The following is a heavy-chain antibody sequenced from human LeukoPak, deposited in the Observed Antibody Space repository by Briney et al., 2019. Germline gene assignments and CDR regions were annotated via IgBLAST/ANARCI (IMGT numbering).Heavy chain of an antibody. V-gene: IGHV3-23*01. J-gene: IGHJ4*02. CDR1: GFTFSSYA. D-gene: IGHD4-11*01. CDR2: ISGSGGST. CDR3: AKAPTVGYYFDY. Sequence: GGSLRLSCAASGFTFSSYAMSWVRQAPGKGLEWVSAISGSGGSTYYADSVKGRFTISRDNSKNTLYLQMNSLRAGDTAVYYCAKAPTVGYYFDYWGQGTLVTVSS.